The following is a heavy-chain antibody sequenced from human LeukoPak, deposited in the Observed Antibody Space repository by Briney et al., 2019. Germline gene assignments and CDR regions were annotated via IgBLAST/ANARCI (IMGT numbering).Heavy chain of an antibody. D-gene: IGHD3-22*01. J-gene: IGHJ4*02. V-gene: IGHV1-46*01. Sequence: GAPVKVSCKASGYTFTSYYLHWVRQAPGQGLEWMGIISPSAGSTNYAQRFQGRVTMTRDTSTSTVYMDLSSLRSEDTAVYYCARGYDSSGSYDYWGQGTLVTVSS. CDR1: GYTFTSYY. CDR3: ARGYDSSGSYDY. CDR2: ISPSAGST.